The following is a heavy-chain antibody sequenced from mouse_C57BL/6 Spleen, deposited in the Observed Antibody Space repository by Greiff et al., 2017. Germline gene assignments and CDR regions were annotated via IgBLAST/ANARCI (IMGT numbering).Heavy chain of an antibody. CDR1: GYTFTSYG. V-gene: IGHV1-58*01. CDR2: IHIGTGYT. J-gene: IGHJ3*01. CDR3: ARGMTWKTWFAY. D-gene: IGHD2-13*01. Sequence: EVQLQQSGAELVRPGSSVKMSCKTSGYTFTSYGINWVKQRPGKGLEWIGYIHIGTGYTEYNEKFKGKATLTSDKSSSTAYMQLSSLTSEDSAISFCARGMTWKTWFAYWGQGTLVTVSA.